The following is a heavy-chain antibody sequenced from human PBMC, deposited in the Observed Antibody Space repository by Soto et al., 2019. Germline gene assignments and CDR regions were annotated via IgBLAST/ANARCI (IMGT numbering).Heavy chain of an antibody. CDR1: GFTVSTYG. J-gene: IGHJ4*02. V-gene: IGHV3-30*03. Sequence: QVQLVESGGGVVQPGRSLRLSCAVSGFTVSTYGMHWVRQAPGKGLEWVAGISRDGGTKFYADSAKGRFTIPRDNSRNTLFLEMNSLRGDDLSVYYCTGEVASGYWGQGTLVTVSS. CDR3: TGEVASGY. CDR2: ISRDGGTK. D-gene: IGHD2-8*02.